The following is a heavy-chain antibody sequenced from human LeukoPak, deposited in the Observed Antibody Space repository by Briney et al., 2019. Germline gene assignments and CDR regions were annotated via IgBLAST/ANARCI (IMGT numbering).Heavy chain of an antibody. CDR3: ASNQNPYSSFDY. CDR2: IIGSGGST. V-gene: IGHV3-23*01. J-gene: IGHJ4*02. Sequence: AGGSLRLSCAASGFTFSSYAMSWVRQAPGKGLEWVSAIIGSGGSTYYADSVKGRFTISRDNSKNTLYLQMNSLRAEDTAVYYCASNQNPYSSFDYWGQGTLVTVSS. CDR1: GFTFSSYA. D-gene: IGHD6-13*01.